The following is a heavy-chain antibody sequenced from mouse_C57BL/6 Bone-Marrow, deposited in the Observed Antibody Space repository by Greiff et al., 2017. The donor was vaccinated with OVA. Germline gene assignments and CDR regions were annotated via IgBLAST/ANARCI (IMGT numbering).Heavy chain of an antibody. V-gene: IGHV1-61*01. J-gene: IGHJ3*01. D-gene: IGHD2-5*01. CDR1: GYTFTSYW. CDR3: ARWDYSNFFAY. CDR2: IYPSDSET. Sequence: VKLKQPGAELVRPGSSVKLSCKASGYTFTSYWMDWVKQRPGQGLEWIGNIYPSDSETHYNQKFKDKATLTVDKSSSTAYMQLSSLTSEDSAVYYCARWDYSNFFAYWGQGTLVTVSA.